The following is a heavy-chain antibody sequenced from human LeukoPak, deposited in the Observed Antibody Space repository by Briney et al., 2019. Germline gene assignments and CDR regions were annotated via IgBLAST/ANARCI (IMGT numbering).Heavy chain of an antibody. D-gene: IGHD2-8*01. CDR3: ATNTGGAY. V-gene: IGHV3-7*01. CDR1: GFTFSSYW. J-gene: IGHJ4*02. Sequence: GGSLRLSCAVSGFTFSSYWMSWVRQAPGKGLEWVANIKQDGSEKYYVDSVKGRFTISRDNAKNSLYLQMNSLRAEDTAVYYCATNTGGAYWGQGTLVTVSS. CDR2: IKQDGSEK.